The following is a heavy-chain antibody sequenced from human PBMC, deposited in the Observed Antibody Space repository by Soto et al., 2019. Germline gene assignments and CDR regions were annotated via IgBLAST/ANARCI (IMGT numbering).Heavy chain of an antibody. CDR2: IPFDGSNK. Sequence: QPGGSLRLSCAASGFTFSTYALHWVRQAPGKGLEWVAVIPFDGSNKYYADSVKGRFTISRDNSKNTLFLQMNSLRAEDTAVYYCARVLGGGNWVIDYWGQGTLVTVSS. D-gene: IGHD2-15*01. CDR3: ARVLGGGNWVIDY. V-gene: IGHV3-30-3*01. J-gene: IGHJ4*02. CDR1: GFTFSTYA.